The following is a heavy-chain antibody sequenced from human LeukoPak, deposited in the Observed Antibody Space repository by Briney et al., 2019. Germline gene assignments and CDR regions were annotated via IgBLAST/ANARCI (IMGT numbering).Heavy chain of an antibody. CDR3: ARASFDV. Sequence: GGSLRLSCAASGLYFTSFTMHWVRQAPGTGLEWVALISSDGGSQYYADSVKGRFTISRDTSNNTLFLQMDSLRTGDTAMYYCARASFDVWGQGTMVTVS. CDR2: ISSDGGSQ. CDR1: GLYFTSFT. J-gene: IGHJ3*01. V-gene: IGHV3-30-3*01.